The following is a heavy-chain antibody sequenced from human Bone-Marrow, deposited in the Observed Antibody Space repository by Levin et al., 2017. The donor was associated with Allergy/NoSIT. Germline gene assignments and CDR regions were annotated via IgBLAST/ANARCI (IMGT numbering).Heavy chain of an antibody. CDR3: ARRYHTGSFYAAFDV. D-gene: IGHD1-26*01. V-gene: IGHV3-23*01. Sequence: GGSLRLSCTASGFTFSSYAMSWVRQAPGKGLEWVSGIDGSGDSTYYADSVKGRFTISRDNSKNTLSLQMISLRAEDTALYYCARRYHTGSFYAAFDVWGQGTKVSVSS. CDR2: IDGSGDST. J-gene: IGHJ3*01. CDR1: GFTFSSYA.